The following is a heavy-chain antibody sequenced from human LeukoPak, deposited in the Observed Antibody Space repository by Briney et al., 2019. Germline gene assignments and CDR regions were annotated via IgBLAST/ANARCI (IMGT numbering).Heavy chain of an antibody. V-gene: IGHV5-10-1*01. J-gene: IGHJ4*02. Sequence: WESLKISCKAFGYSFSNYWISWVRQMPGKGLEWMGRIDPSDSHTIYSPSFSGQVNISTDKSINTAYLQWRSLKASDTAIYYCARHPSGTWYGANWGQGTLVTVSS. CDR2: IDPSDSHT. D-gene: IGHD6-13*01. CDR1: GYSFSNYW. CDR3: ARHPSGTWYGAN.